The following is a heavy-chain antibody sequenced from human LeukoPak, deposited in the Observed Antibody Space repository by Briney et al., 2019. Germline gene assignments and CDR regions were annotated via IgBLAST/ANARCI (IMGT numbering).Heavy chain of an antibody. J-gene: IGHJ6*02. CDR2: ISYDGSNK. CDR3: AKGGYSGYDHDGGPIFYYYYGMDV. V-gene: IGHV3-30*18. CDR1: GFTFSSYG. Sequence: GGSLRLSCAASGFTFSSYGMHWVRQAPGKGLEWVADISYDGSNKYYADSVKGRFTISRDNSKNTLYLQMNSLRAEDTAVYYCAKGGYSGYDHDGGPIFYYYYGMDVWGQGTTVTVSS. D-gene: IGHD5-12*01.